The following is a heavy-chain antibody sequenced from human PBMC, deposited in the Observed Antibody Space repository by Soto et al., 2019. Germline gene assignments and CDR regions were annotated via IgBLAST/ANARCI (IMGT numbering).Heavy chain of an antibody. CDR3: VRRDFGDYADSFPP. D-gene: IGHD4-17*01. J-gene: IGHJ4*03. CDR2: ISNTSRTI. Sequence: QVQLLESGGGLVRPGGSLRLSCAASGFSFSEYYMTWIRQAPGKGLEWLSYISNTSRTIYYAESVKGRFTISRDNAANLLYLQMKSLRAEDTAVYYCVRRDFGDYADSFPPWGRGTLVTVSS. CDR1: GFSFSEYY. V-gene: IGHV3-11*01.